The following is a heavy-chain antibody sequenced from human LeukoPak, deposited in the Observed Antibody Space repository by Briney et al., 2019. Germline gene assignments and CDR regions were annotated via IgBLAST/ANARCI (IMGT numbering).Heavy chain of an antibody. CDR1: GYTFTSYD. J-gene: IGHJ6*02. V-gene: IGHV1-8*01. D-gene: IGHD6-19*01. Sequence: ASVKVSCKASGYTFTSYDINWVRQATGQGLEWMGWMNPNSGNTGYAQKFQGRVTMTRNTSISTAYMELSSLRSEDTAVYYCAREQWLGSFYYYYYGLDVWGQGTTVTVSS. CDR2: MNPNSGNT. CDR3: AREQWLGSFYYYYYGLDV.